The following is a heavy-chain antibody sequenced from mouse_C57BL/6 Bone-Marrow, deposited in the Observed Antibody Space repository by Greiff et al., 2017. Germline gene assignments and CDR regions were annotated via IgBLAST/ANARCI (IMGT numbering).Heavy chain of an antibody. V-gene: IGHV1-4*01. CDR1: GYTFTSYT. J-gene: IGHJ1*03. D-gene: IGHD4-1*01. Sequence: VQLQQSGAELARPGASVKMSCKASGYTFTSYTMHWVKQRPGQDLEWIGYINPSSGYTKYTHKFKDKATWTADKCSSTAYMQLSSLASEDSAVYYCASELGHLDIEVWGTGTTVTVSS. CDR2: INPSSGYT. CDR3: ASELGHLDIEV.